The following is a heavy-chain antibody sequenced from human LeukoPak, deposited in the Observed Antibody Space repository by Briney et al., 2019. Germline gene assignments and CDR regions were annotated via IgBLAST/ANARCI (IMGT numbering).Heavy chain of an antibody. CDR2: ISGTGGTT. J-gene: IGHJ4*02. CDR3: AKGRGLTGFYTVFDS. D-gene: IGHD3-9*01. Sequence: PGGSLRLSCAASGFTFSSYAMSWVRQAPGKGLECVSSISGTGGTTYYADSVKGQFTISRDNSKDTLYLQMNSLRAEDTAVYYCAKGRGLTGFYTVFDSWGQGTLVTVSS. V-gene: IGHV3-23*01. CDR1: GFTFSSYA.